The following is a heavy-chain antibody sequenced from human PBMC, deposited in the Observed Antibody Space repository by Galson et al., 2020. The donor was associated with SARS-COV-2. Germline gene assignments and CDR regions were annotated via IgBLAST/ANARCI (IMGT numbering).Heavy chain of an antibody. CDR1: GFTITSYC. CDR3: VRDYNCDY. J-gene: IGHJ4*02. Sequence: GGSLTLNCAATGFTITSYCMNWVRQAPRKGLDCVSRTSSDGRPINYADSVKGRFTISRDSAKNTLYLQMHSLTAEDTAVYYCVRDYNCDYWGLGTLVSVSS. CDR2: TSSDGRPI. V-gene: IGHV3-74*01. D-gene: IGHD3-10*01.